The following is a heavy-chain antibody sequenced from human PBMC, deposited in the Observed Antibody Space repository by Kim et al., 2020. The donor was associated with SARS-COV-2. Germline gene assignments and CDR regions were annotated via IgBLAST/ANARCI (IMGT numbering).Heavy chain of an antibody. Sequence: YADAVKGRLTISMDSAKNTLYLQINSLRAEYTAVYYCARDRSRGYNYVDYWGQGTLVTVSS. D-gene: IGHD5-12*01. J-gene: IGHJ4*02. CDR3: ARDRSRGYNYVDY. V-gene: IGHV3-11*01.